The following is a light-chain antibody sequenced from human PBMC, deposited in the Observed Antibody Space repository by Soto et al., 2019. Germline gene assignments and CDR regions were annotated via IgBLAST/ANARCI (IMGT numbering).Light chain of an antibody. Sequence: DILMTQSPSTLSAYVGDGVTITCRASQSISTWLAWYQQKPGKAPKLLIYDASTLESGVPSRFSGSGSGTEFTLTISSLQPDDCATYYCQQYSIYWNTFGQGTKLEIK. J-gene: IGKJ2*01. CDR3: QQYSIYWNT. V-gene: IGKV1-5*01. CDR2: DAS. CDR1: QSISTW.